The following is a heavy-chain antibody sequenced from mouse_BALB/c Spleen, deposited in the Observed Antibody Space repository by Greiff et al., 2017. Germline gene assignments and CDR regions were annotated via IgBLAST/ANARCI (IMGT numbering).Heavy chain of an antibody. V-gene: IGHV5-6-5*01. D-gene: IGHD2-1*01. CDR3: EREGMEGNGFAY. CDR2: ISSGGST. CDR1: GFTFSSYA. J-gene: IGHJ3*01. Sequence: EVKLMESGGGLVKPGGSLKLSCAASGFTFSSYAMSWVRQTPEKGLEWVASISSGGSTYYPDSVKGRFTISRDKARNILYLQMSSLRSEDTAMYYCEREGMEGNGFAYWGQGTLVTVSA.